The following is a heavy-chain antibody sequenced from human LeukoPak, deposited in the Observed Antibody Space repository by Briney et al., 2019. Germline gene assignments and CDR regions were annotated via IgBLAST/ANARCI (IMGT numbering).Heavy chain of an antibody. D-gene: IGHD2-15*01. CDR2: IKQDGSEK. V-gene: IGHV3-7*01. Sequence: PGGSLRLSCAASGLDFTNYWMTWVRQAPGKGLEWVANIKQDGSEKYYVDSLKGRITISRDNAKNSLYLQMSSLRAEDTAVYYCAGGIWPRSNYWGQGTLVTVSS. CDR3: AGGIWPRSNY. CDR1: GLDFTNYW. J-gene: IGHJ4*02.